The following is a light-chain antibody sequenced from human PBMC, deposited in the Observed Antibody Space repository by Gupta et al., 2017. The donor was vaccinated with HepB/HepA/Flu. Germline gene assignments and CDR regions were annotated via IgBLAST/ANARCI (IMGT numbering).Light chain of an antibody. CDR1: SIRNYY. J-gene: IGLJ2*01. CDR3: NSRDSSTDHVI. V-gene: IGLV3-19*01. Sequence: SSELTQDPAVSVALGQTVRITCQGDSIRNYYVSWYQQKPGQAPILVIYGKNNRPSGIPGRFSGSSSGSTASLTITGAQAEDEADYYCNSRDSSTDHVIFGGGTKLTVL. CDR2: GKN.